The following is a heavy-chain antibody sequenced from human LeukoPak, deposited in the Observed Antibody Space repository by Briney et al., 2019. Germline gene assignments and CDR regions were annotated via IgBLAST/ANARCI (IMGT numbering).Heavy chain of an antibody. V-gene: IGHV3-23*01. CDR2: ISGSGGST. CDR3: AKTTAGYSSGRYPGRPVDY. D-gene: IGHD6-19*01. J-gene: IGHJ4*02. CDR1: GFTFGSYA. Sequence: GGSLRLSCAASGFTFGSYAMYWVRQAPGKGLEWVSGISGSGGSTFYADSVKGRFTISRDNPENTVYLQMNSLRADDTAVYYCAKTTAGYSSGRYPGRPVDYWGQGTLVTVSS.